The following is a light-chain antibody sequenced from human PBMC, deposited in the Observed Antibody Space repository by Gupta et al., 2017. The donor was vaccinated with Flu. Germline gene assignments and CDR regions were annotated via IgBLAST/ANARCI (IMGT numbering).Light chain of an antibody. V-gene: IGKV1-5*03. J-gene: IGKJ2*01. Sequence: DIQMTQFPSTLSASVGDRVTITCRASQSISSLLAWYQQKPGKAPKILIYKTSSLKSGVTSRFSGSGSGTEFTRTINSLQPDDSATYYGQFQNTFGQGTKLEIK. CDR3: QFQNT. CDR1: QSISSL. CDR2: KTS.